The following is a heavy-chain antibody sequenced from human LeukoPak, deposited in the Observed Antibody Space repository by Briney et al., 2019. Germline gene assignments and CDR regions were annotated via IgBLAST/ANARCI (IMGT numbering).Heavy chain of an antibody. CDR2: ISGSGGST. D-gene: IGHD6-19*01. CDR3: ARDLGPYSSGWYFDY. V-gene: IGHV3-23*01. CDR1: GFTFSSYA. Sequence: GGSLRLSCAASGFTFSSYAMSWVRQAPGKGLEWVSAISGSGGSTYYADSVKGRFTISRDNSKNTLYLQMNSLRAEDTAVYYCARDLGPYSSGWYFDYWGQGTLVTVSS. J-gene: IGHJ4*02.